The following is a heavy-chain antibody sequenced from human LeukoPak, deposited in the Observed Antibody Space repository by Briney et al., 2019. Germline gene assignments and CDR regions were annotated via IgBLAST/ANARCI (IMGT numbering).Heavy chain of an antibody. CDR3: AKDSYASGRPLHTFDV. V-gene: IGHV3-33*06. J-gene: IGHJ3*01. CDR1: GFTFSSYG. Sequence: GGSLRLSCAASGFTFSSYGMHWVRQAPGKGLEWVAVIWYDGSNKWYADSVKGRFTISRDNSQNTLFLQMNSLRVEDTAIYYCAKDSYASGRPLHTFDVWGQGTMVTVSS. D-gene: IGHD3-10*01. CDR2: IWYDGSNK.